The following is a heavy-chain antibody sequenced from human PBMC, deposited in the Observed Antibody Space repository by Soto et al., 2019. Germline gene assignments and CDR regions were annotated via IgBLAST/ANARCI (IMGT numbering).Heavy chain of an antibody. V-gene: IGHV3-7*01. CDR1: GFTFSSYW. Sequence: GGYLRLSCAASGFTFSSYWMSWVGQAPGKGLEWVANIKQDGSEKYYVDSVKGRFTISRDNAKNSLYLQMNSLRAADTVVYYCARESFLLHFDYWGQGTLVTVSS. J-gene: IGHJ4*02. CDR2: IKQDGSEK. D-gene: IGHD3-16*02. CDR3: ARESFLLHFDY.